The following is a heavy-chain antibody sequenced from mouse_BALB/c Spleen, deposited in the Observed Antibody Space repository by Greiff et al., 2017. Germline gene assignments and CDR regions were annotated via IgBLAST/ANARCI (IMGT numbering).Heavy chain of an antibody. Sequence: EVMLVESGGGLVKPGGSLKLSCAASGFTFSDYYMYWVRQTPEKRLEWVATISDGGSYTYYPDSVKGRFTISRDNAKNNLYLQMSSLKSEDTAMYYCARGSRGYYAMDYWGQGTSVTVSS. CDR2: ISDGGSYT. V-gene: IGHV5-4*02. J-gene: IGHJ4*01. CDR1: GFTFSDYY. CDR3: ARGSRGYYAMDY.